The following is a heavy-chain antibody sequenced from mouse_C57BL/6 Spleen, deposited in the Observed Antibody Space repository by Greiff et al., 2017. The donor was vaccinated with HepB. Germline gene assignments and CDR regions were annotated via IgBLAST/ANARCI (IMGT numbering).Heavy chain of an antibody. V-gene: IGHV7-3*01. CDR1: GFTFTDYY. CDR2: IRNKANGYTT. D-gene: IGHD2-2*01. J-gene: IGHJ3*01. CDR3: ARPSIGYGWFAY. Sequence: EVHLVESGGRLVQPGGSLSLSCAASGFTFTDYYMSWVRQPPGKALEWLGFIRNKANGYTTEYSASVKGRFTISRDNSQSILYLQMNALRAEDSATYYCARPSIGYGWFAYWGQGTLVTVSA.